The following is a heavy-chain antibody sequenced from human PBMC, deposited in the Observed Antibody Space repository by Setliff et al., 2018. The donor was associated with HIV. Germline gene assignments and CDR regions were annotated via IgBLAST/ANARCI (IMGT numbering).Heavy chain of an antibody. CDR3: ARGFLSIFGVVSYFDY. V-gene: IGHV4-34*01. Sequence: SETLSLTCAVYGGSFSDYYWSWIRQPPGKGLEWIGEINHSGSTKYNPSLKSRVTISVDTSKNQFSLKLTSVTAADTAVYYCARGFLSIFGVVSYFDYWGQGTLVTVSS. J-gene: IGHJ4*02. CDR1: GGSFSDYY. D-gene: IGHD3-3*01. CDR2: INHSGST.